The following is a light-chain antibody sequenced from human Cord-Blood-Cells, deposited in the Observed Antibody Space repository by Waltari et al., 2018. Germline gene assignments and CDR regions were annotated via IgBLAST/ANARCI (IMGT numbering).Light chain of an antibody. CDR1: QSVSSY. CDR3: QQRSNWPPT. CDR2: DAS. Sequence: EIVLTQSPATLSLSPGERATLSCRASQSVSSYLAWYQQKPGQAPRLLIYDASNRATVIPARFSGSGSGTDFTLTISGLEPEDFAVYYCQQRSNWPPTFGQGTKVEIK. V-gene: IGKV3-11*01. J-gene: IGKJ1*01.